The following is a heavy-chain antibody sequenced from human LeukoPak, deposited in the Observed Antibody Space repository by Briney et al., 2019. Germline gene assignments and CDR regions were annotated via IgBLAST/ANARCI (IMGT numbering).Heavy chain of an antibody. Sequence: SETLSLTCTVSGGSISSYYWSWIRQPPGKGLEWIGYIYYSGSTNYNPSLKSRVTISVDTSKNQFSLKLSSVTAADTAVYYCARDVECSGGRCYDYGGERTLVTVPS. CDR1: GGSISSYY. D-gene: IGHD2-15*01. J-gene: IGHJ4*02. CDR2: IYYSGST. V-gene: IGHV4-59*12. CDR3: ARDVECSGGRCYDY.